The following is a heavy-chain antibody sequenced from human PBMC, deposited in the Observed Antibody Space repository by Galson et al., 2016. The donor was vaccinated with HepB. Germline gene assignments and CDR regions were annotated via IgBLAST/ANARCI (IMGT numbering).Heavy chain of an antibody. J-gene: IGHJ5*02. CDR2: IDPSDSYI. V-gene: IGHV5-10-1*01. Sequence: QSGAEVTKPGESLRISCQGSGSSFSNYWITWVRQMPGKGLEWMGRIDPSDSYINYSPSFEGHVTISVDKSNFTAYLHWSSLRASDTAIYYCARLRNVLTGSNWFDPWGQGTLVIVSS. CDR1: GSSFSNYW. CDR3: ARLRNVLTGSNWFDP. D-gene: IGHD3-9*01.